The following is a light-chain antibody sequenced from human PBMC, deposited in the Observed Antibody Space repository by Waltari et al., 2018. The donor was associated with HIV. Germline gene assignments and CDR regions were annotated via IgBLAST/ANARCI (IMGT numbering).Light chain of an antibody. V-gene: IGKV1-33*01. J-gene: IGKJ3*01. CDR2: DAS. Sequence: DIQMTQSPSSLSASVGDRVTITCQASQDISNYLNWYQQKPGKAPKLLIYDASNLQTGVPSRFSGSGSGTDFTFTISSLQPEDFATYYCQHYGNLLFTFGPGTKVDIK. CDR1: QDISNY. CDR3: QHYGNLLFT.